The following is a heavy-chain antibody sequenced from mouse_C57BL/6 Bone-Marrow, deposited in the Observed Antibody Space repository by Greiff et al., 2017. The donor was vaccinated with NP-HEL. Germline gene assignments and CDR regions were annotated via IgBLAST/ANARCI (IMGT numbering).Heavy chain of an antibody. J-gene: IGHJ3*01. CDR1: GFSFNTYA. CDR2: IRSKSNNYAT. Sequence: GGGLVQPKGSLKLSCAASGFSFNTYAMNWVRQAPGKGLEWVARIRSKSNNYATYYADSVKDRFTISRDDSESMLYLQMNNLKTEDTAMYYCVRQETGWFAYWGQGTLVTVSA. D-gene: IGHD4-1*01. CDR3: VRQETGWFAY. V-gene: IGHV10-1*01.